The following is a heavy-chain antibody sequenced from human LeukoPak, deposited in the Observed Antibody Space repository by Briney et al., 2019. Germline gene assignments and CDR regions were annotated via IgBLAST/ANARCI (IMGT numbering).Heavy chain of an antibody. D-gene: IGHD2-15*01. CDR2: ISYDGSNK. CDR3: ARVPLGYCSGDSCYDLDY. J-gene: IGHJ4*02. CDR1: GFTFSSYG. V-gene: IGHV3-30-3*01. Sequence: GGSLRLSCAASGFTFSSYGMPWVRQAPGKGLEWVAVISYDGSNKYYVDSVKGRFTISRDNSKNTLYLQMNSLRAEDTAVYYCARVPLGYCSGDSCYDLDYWGQGTLVTVSS.